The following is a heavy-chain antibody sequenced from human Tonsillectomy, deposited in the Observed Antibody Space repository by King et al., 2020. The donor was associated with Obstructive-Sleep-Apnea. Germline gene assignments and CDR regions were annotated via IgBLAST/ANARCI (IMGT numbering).Heavy chain of an antibody. CDR2: IYYSGST. D-gene: IGHD2-2*01. CDR3: ARTGVVPAADFQH. CDR1: GGSISTYY. Sequence: VQLQESGPGLVKPSETLSLTCTVSGGSISTYYWSWIRQPPGKGLEWIGYIYYSGSTNYNPSLKSRVTISVDTSKNQFSLKLSSVTAADTAVYDCARTGVVPAADFQHWGQGTLVTVSS. J-gene: IGHJ1*01. V-gene: IGHV4-59*01.